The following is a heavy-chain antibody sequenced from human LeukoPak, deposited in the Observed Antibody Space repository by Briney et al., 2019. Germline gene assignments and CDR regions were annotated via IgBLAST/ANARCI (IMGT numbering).Heavy chain of an antibody. CDR2: ISGSGGST. J-gene: IGHJ4*02. CDR3: AKDGSRTFDY. V-gene: IGHV3-23*01. Sequence: PGGSLRLSCAVSGFTFSSYAMSWVRQAPGKGLEWVPAISGSGGSTYYADSVKGRFTISRDNSKNTLYLQMNSLRAEDTAVYYCAKDGSRTFDYWGQGTLVTVSS. CDR1: GFTFSSYA. D-gene: IGHD6-13*01.